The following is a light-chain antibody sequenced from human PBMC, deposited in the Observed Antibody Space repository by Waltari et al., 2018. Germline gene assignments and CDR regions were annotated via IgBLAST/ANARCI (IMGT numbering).Light chain of an antibody. CDR2: KAS. CDR3: QQYYSAPLT. Sequence: DIQLTQSPSTLSASVGDRVTITCRASQSVNSWVAWYQQKPRKAPKLLIFKASNLESGVPSRFSGSGSGTEFTLTISSLQPDDFATYYCQQYYSAPLTFGPGTKLDIE. J-gene: IGKJ3*01. V-gene: IGKV1-5*03. CDR1: QSVNSW.